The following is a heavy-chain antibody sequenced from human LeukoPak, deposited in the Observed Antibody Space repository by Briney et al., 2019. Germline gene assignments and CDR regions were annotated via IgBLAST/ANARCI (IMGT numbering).Heavy chain of an antibody. J-gene: IGHJ3*02. Sequence: GASVRVSCKASGGTFSSYAISWVRQAPGQGLEWMGGIIPIFGTANYAQKFQGRVTITADESTSTAYMELSSLRSEDTAVYYCARQHRASDAFDIWGQGTMVTVSS. CDR1: GGTFSSYA. CDR2: IIPIFGTA. V-gene: IGHV1-69*13. CDR3: ARQHRASDAFDI.